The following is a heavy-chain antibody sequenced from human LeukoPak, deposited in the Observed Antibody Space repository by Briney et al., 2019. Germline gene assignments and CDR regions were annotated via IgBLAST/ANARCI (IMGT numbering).Heavy chain of an antibody. J-gene: IGHJ5*02. CDR1: GGSISSSSYY. V-gene: IGHV4-39*01. CDR3: ATTLAVAGTRWFDP. CDR2: IYYSGST. Sequence: SGTLSLTCTVSGGSISSSSYYWGWIRQPPGKGLEWIGSIYYSGSTYYNPSLKSRVTISVDTSKNQFSLKLSSVTAADTAVYYCATTLAVAGTRWFDPWGQGTLVTVSS. D-gene: IGHD6-19*01.